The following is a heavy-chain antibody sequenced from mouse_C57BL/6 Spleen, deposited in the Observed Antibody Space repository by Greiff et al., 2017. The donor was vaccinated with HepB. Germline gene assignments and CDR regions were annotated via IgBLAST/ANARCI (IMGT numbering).Heavy chain of an antibody. CDR2: IYPGSGST. Sequence: QVQLQQPGAELVKPGASVKMSCKASGYTFTSYWITWVKQRPGQGLEWIGDIYPGSGSTNYNEKFKSKATLTVDTSSSTAYMQLSSLTSEDSAVYSCARKRAGDYGNCVPYDMDYWGQGTSVTVSS. J-gene: IGHJ4*01. CDR3: ARKRAGDYGNCVPYDMDY. D-gene: IGHD2-1*01. V-gene: IGHV1-55*01. CDR1: GYTFTSYW.